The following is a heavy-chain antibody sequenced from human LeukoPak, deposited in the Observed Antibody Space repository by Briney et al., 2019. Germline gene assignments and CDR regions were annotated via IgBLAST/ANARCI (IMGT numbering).Heavy chain of an antibody. Sequence: SVKVSCKASGGTFSSYAISWVRQAPGQGLEWMGGIIPIFGTANYAQKFQGRVTITADESTSTAYMELSSLRSEDTAVYYCAREYCSGGSCFPSGYGMDAWGKGTTVTVSS. J-gene: IGHJ6*04. CDR3: AREYCSGGSCFPSGYGMDA. CDR1: GGTFSSYA. V-gene: IGHV1-69*01. CDR2: IIPIFGTA. D-gene: IGHD2-15*01.